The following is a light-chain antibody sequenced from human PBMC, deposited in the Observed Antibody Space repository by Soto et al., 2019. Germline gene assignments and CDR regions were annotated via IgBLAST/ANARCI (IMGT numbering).Light chain of an antibody. CDR1: QSVSIY. J-gene: IGKJ5*01. Sequence: GFSQSPSTLSLSPGDRATLSCRASQSVSIYLAWYQQKPGQAPRLLIYDTSNRATGIPARFSGSGSGTDFTLTISSLEPEDFAIYFCQQRQYWPPITFGQGTRLEIK. CDR3: QQRQYWPPIT. V-gene: IGKV3-11*01. CDR2: DTS.